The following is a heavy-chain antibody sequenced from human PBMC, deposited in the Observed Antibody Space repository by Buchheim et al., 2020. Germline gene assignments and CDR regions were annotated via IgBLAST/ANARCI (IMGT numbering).Heavy chain of an antibody. Sequence: EVQLVESGGGLVQPGESLRLSCAASGFNFGDYTMNWVRQTPGKGLEWVSHISSGSGTIYYADSVKGRFTISRDNAKSSLYLQMSSLRVEGTAVYYCARDNGFVESLNWFYPWGQGTL. CDR3: ARDNGFVESLNWFYP. D-gene: IGHD3-10*01. CDR2: ISSGSGTI. J-gene: IGHJ5*02. CDR1: GFNFGDYT. V-gene: IGHV3-48*01.